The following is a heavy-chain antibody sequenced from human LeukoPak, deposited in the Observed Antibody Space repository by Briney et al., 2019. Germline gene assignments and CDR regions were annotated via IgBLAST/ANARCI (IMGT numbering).Heavy chain of an antibody. J-gene: IGHJ4*02. CDR3: ARDQLGDGDYLFDS. CDR2: VNGDGSST. V-gene: IGHV3-74*01. CDR1: GFTFSRYW. D-gene: IGHD4-17*01. Sequence: GGSLRLSCAASGFTFSRYWMHWVRRAPGKGLVWVSRVNGDGSSTTYADSVKGRFTTSRDNAKNTLYLQMNSLRAEDTAVYYCARDQLGDGDYLFDSWGQGILVTVSS.